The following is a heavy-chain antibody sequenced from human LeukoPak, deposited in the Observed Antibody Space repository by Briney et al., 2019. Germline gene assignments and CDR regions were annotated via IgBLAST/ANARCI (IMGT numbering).Heavy chain of an antibody. V-gene: IGHV4-34*12. CDR1: GGSFSGYY. D-gene: IGHD2-2*01. Sequence: SETLSLTCAVYGGSFSGYYWSWIRQPPGKGLEWIGSVFHDGSTYYNPSLKSRVSISVDTSKNQFSLHLNSVTPEDTAVYYCARYCSTSSCSGEDSMDVWGKGTTVTVSS. J-gene: IGHJ6*03. CDR2: VFHDGST. CDR3: ARYCSTSSCSGEDSMDV.